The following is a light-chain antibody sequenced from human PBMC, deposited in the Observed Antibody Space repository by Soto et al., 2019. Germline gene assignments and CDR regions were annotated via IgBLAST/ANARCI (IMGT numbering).Light chain of an antibody. Sequence: EIVLTQSPGTLSLSPGERATLSCRASQSVGSNLAWYQQKPGQAPRLLIYGASSRATGISARFSGSGFGTEFTLTISSLESEDVAVYYCQQYSNWPPGGPFGQGTKVDIK. CDR3: QQYSNWPPGGP. CDR2: GAS. CDR1: QSVGSN. J-gene: IGKJ2*01. V-gene: IGKV3-15*01.